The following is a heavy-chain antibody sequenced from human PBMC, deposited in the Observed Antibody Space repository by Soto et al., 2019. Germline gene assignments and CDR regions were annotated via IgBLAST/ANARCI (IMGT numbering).Heavy chain of an antibody. CDR3: AKFPLDYYYDSSGYYGGDAFDI. D-gene: IGHD3-22*01. CDR2: ISYDRSNK. J-gene: IGHJ3*02. V-gene: IGHV3-30*18. Sequence: GGSLRLSCAAIGFAFVSSGLPWLSQDPGTGLEGVAVISYDRSNKYYADSVKGRCTISRDNSKNTLYLQMNRLRADDTAVYYCAKFPLDYYYDSSGYYGGDAFDIWGQGT. CDR1: GFAFVSSG.